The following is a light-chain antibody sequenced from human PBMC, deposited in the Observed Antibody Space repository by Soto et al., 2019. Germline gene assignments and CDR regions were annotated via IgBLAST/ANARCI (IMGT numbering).Light chain of an antibody. V-gene: IGKV3-20*01. Sequence: DIVLTQXXGTLSLSPGERATFSCRASQSVSSSYLAWYQQKPGRTPRLLVSSVSTRATGIPDRXXXXXXXXXXXXXXXRLEPEDFAVYYCQHYGSSPPLYTFGQGTKLEXK. CDR1: QSVSSSY. CDR2: SVS. J-gene: IGKJ2*01. CDR3: QHYGSSPPLYT.